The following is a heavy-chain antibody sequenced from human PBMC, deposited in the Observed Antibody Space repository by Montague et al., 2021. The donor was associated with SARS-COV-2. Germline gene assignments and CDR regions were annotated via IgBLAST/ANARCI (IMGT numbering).Heavy chain of an antibody. D-gene: IGHD3-10*01. Sequence: SETLSLTCSVSGGSIGSDYRSWLRQPPGKGMERIGHINYSGSNTNSPTSKSRVPISIDTHKNQFSLMLSAVSAADTDVYYCTRSLDPSGTYYLPYWGQGTLVTVSS. CDR3: TRSLDPSGTYYLPY. J-gene: IGHJ4*02. CDR1: GGSIGSDY. CDR2: INYSGSN. V-gene: IGHV4-59*01.